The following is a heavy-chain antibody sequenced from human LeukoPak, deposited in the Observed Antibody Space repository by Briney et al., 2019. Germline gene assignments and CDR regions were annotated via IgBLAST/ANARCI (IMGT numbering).Heavy chain of an antibody. V-gene: IGHV5-51*01. CDR1: GYSFTSYW. J-gene: IGHJ6*02. Sequence: GESLKISCKGSGYSFTSYWIGWVRQMPGKGPEWMGIIYPGDSDTRYSPSFQGQVTISADKSISTAYLQWSSLKASDTAMYYCARQSDFWSGYFTLPYYYYYYGMDVWGQGTTVTVSS. CDR2: IYPGDSDT. D-gene: IGHD3-3*01. CDR3: ARQSDFWSGYFTLPYYYYYYGMDV.